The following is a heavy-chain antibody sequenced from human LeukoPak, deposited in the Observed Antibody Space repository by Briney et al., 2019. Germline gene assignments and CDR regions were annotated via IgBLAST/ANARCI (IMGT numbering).Heavy chain of an antibody. V-gene: IGHV4-59*01. CDR1: GGSISSYY. J-gene: IGHJ6*03. Sequence: PSETLSLTCTVSGGSISSYYWSWIRQPPGKGLEWVGYIYYSGSTNYNPSLKSRVTISVDTSKNQFSLKLGSVTAADTAVYYCARDRPVTGYYYYMDVWGKGTTVTISS. D-gene: IGHD4-17*01. CDR2: IYYSGST. CDR3: ARDRPVTGYYYYMDV.